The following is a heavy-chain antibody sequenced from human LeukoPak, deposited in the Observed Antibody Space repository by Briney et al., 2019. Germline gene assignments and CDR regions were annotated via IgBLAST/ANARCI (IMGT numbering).Heavy chain of an antibody. CDR3: AKELGDPDY. Sequence: GGSLRLSCAASGFTFSNYGMHWVRQAPGKGLEWVAVISYAGSNEYYAESVKGRFTISRDNSKNTVYLQMNSLRAEDTAVYYCAKELGDPDYWGQGTLVTVSS. V-gene: IGHV3-30*18. CDR1: GFTFSNYG. D-gene: IGHD1-26*01. CDR2: ISYAGSNE. J-gene: IGHJ4*02.